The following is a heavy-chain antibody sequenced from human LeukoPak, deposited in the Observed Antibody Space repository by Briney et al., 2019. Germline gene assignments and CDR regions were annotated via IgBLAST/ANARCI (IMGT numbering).Heavy chain of an antibody. CDR1: GYSITSGYF. CDR2: VSHSGTT. D-gene: IGHD6-6*01. CDR3: ARASIAARVGAFDI. Sequence: PSETLSLTCTVSGYSITSGYFWGWIRQPPGKDLEWIVSVSHSGTTYYNPSLRSRVTMSVDTSKNQFSLKLSSVTAADTAVSYCARASIAARVGAFDIWGQGTMVTVSS. J-gene: IGHJ3*02. V-gene: IGHV4-38-2*02.